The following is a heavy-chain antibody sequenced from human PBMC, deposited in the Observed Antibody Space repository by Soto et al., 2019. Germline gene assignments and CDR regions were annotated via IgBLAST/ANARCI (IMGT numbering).Heavy chain of an antibody. CDR2: INAGNGNT. CDR1: GYTFTSYA. D-gene: IGHD5-12*01. V-gene: IGHV1-3*01. J-gene: IGHJ4*02. CDR3: ARSYSMVVATISDY. Sequence: GASVKVSCKASGYTFTSYAMHWVRQAPGQRLEWMGWINAGNGNTKYSQKFQGRVTITRDTSASTAYMELSSLRSEDTAVYYCARSYSMVVATISDYWGQGTLVTVSS.